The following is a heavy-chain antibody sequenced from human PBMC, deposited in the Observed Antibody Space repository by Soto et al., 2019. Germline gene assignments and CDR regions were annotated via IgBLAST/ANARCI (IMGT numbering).Heavy chain of an antibody. Sequence: QMQLVQSGPEVKKPGTSVKVSCKASGFTFTSSAVQWVRQARGQRLEWIGWIVVGSGNTNYAQKFQERVTITRDMSTSTAYMELSSLRSADTAVYYCAAADIAASYYYYYGMDVWGQGTTVTVSS. CDR3: AAADIAASYYYYYGMDV. CDR1: GFTFTSSA. D-gene: IGHD5-12*01. CDR2: IVVGSGNT. V-gene: IGHV1-58*01. J-gene: IGHJ6*02.